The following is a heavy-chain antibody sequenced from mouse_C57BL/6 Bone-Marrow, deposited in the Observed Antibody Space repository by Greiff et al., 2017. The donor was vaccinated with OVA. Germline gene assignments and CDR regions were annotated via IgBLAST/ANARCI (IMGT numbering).Heavy chain of an antibody. V-gene: IGHV5-17*01. D-gene: IGHD2-1*01. J-gene: IGHJ3*01. CDR1: GFTFSDYG. CDR3: APRVGNSAWFAY. Sequence: EVQRVESGGGLVKPGGSLKLSCAASGFTFSDYGMHWVSQAPEKGLEWVAYISSGSSTIYSADTVKGRFTISRDNAKKTLCLQMTSLRSEDTAMYYCAPRVGNSAWFAYWGQGTLVTVSA. CDR2: ISSGSSTI.